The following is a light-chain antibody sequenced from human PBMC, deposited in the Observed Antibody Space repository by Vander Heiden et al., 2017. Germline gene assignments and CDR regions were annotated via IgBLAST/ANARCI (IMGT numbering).Light chain of an antibody. CDR2: RND. V-gene: IGLV1-47*01. Sequence: QPVLTQPPSVSGTPGQNVTLSCSGSSSNIGSNSVCWYQLLPGTAPKLLIYRNDQRPSGVPDRFSGSKSGTSASLAISGLRSEDEADYYCASWDDSLTGWVFGGGTKLTVL. CDR3: ASWDDSLTGWV. CDR1: SSNIGSNS. J-gene: IGLJ2*01.